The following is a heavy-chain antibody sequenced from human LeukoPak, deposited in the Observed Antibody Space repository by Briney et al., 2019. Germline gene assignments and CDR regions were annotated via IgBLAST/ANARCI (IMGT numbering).Heavy chain of an antibody. CDR2: IYHTGTT. J-gene: IGHJ3*02. Sequence: TASETLSLTCTVSGGSISSDGYYWSWIRQPPGKGLEWIGYIYHTGTTSYTPSLESRLTISIDRSKNQFSLNLRSVTAADTAVYYCLRIANTIIWDIWGQGTVVTVSS. CDR1: GGSISSDGYY. D-gene: IGHD5-12*01. V-gene: IGHV4-30-2*01. CDR3: LRIANTIIWDI.